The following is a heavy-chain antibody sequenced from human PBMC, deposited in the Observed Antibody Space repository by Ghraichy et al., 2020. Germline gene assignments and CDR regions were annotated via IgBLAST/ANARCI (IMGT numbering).Heavy chain of an antibody. D-gene: IGHD6-19*01. CDR2: INHSGST. CDR3: ARGCVAGYDY. V-gene: IGHV4-34*01. CDR1: GGSFSGYY. J-gene: IGHJ4*02. Sequence: SETLSLTCAVYGGSFSGYYWSWIRQPPGKGLEWIGEINHSGSTNYNPSLKSRVTISVDTSKNQFSLKLSSVTAADTAVYYCARGCVAGYDYWGQGTLVTVSS.